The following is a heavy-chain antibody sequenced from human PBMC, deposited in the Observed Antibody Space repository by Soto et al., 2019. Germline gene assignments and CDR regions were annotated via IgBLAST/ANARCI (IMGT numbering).Heavy chain of an antibody. V-gene: IGHV4-39*01. Sequence: SETLSLTCTVSGGSISSSSYYWGWIRQPPGKGLEWIGSIYYSGSTYYNPSLKSRVTISVHTSKNQFSLKMSSVTAADTAVYYCARQDYDFWSGYYHWFDPWGQGTLVTVSS. CDR1: GGSISSSSYY. J-gene: IGHJ5*02. CDR3: ARQDYDFWSGYYHWFDP. D-gene: IGHD3-3*01. CDR2: IYYSGST.